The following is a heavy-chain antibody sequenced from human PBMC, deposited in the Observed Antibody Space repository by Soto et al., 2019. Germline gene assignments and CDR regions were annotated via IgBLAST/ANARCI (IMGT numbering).Heavy chain of an antibody. Sequence: GASVKVSCKTSGYSFSTHGISRVRQAPRQGLEWMGSITTSNGYTNYAQKFQGRVSMTTGTSTNTAYMEVRSLRSDDTAFYFCARDRSFALLEWSPSVSYGMDVWGQGTSVNVSS. D-gene: IGHD3-3*01. CDR2: ITTSNGYT. J-gene: IGHJ6*02. CDR1: GYSFSTHG. V-gene: IGHV1-18*01. CDR3: ARDRSFALLEWSPSVSYGMDV.